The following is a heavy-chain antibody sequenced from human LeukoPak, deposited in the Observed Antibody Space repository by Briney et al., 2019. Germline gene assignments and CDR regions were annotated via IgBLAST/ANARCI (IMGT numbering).Heavy chain of an antibody. CDR2: ISSSSSYI. CDR1: GFTFSSYS. CDR3: ARDLSGWYTAFDI. J-gene: IGHJ3*02. Sequence: GGFLRLSCAASGFTFSSYSMNWVRQAPGKGLEWVSSISSSSSYIYYADSVKGPFTISRDNAKNTLYLQMNSLRAEDTAVYYCARDLSGWYTAFDIWGQGTMVTVSS. D-gene: IGHD6-19*01. V-gene: IGHV3-21*01.